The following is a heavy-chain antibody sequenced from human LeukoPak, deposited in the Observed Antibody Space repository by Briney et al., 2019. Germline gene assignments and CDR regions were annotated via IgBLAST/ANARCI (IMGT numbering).Heavy chain of an antibody. CDR2: INHSGST. V-gene: IGHV4-34*01. Sequence: NPSETLSLTCAVYGGSFSGYYWSWLRQPPGKGLEWIGEINHSGSTNYNPSLKSRVTISVDTSKNQFSLKLSSATAADTAVYYCARGAAQLPHWGQGTLVTVSS. CDR3: ARGAAQLPH. CDR1: GGSFSGYY. J-gene: IGHJ4*02. D-gene: IGHD6-6*01.